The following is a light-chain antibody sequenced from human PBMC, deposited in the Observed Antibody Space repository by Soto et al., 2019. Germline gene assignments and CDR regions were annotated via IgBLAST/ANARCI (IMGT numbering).Light chain of an antibody. Sequence: EIVLTQSPATLSLSQGERATLSCRASQSVSSYLAWYQQKPGQAPRLLIYDASNRSTGIPAGFSGSWSGTACTLTISSLEPEDFAVYYGQQRSNWPPSTFGQGTKLEIK. CDR2: DAS. J-gene: IGKJ2*01. CDR3: QQRSNWPPST. V-gene: IGKV3-11*01. CDR1: QSVSSY.